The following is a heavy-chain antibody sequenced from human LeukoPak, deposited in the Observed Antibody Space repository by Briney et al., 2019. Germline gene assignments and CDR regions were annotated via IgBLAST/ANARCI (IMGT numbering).Heavy chain of an antibody. D-gene: IGHD2-2*02. CDR3: ARGAVVVPAAIANYFDY. Sequence: EPSETLSLTCAVYGGSFSGYYWSWIRQPPGKGLEWIGEINHSGSTNYNPSLKSRVTISVDTSKNQFSLKLSSVTAADTAVYYCARGAVVVPAAIANYFDYWGQGTLVTVST. CDR2: INHSGST. CDR1: GGSFSGYY. J-gene: IGHJ4*02. V-gene: IGHV4-34*01.